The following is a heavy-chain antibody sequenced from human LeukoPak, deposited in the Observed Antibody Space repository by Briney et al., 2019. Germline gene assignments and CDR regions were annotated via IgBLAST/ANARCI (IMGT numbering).Heavy chain of an antibody. J-gene: IGHJ4*02. V-gene: IGHV3-48*03. CDR2: ISNSGSAI. CDR3: ARVGGGCSTTSCPDY. Sequence: GGSLRLSCAASGLTFSNYEINWVRQAPGKGLEWVSYISNSGSAIYYADSVKGRFTISRDNAKNSLYLQMNSLRAEDTAVYYCARVGGGCSTTSCPDYWGQGTLVAVSS. CDR1: GLTFSNYE. D-gene: IGHD2-2*01.